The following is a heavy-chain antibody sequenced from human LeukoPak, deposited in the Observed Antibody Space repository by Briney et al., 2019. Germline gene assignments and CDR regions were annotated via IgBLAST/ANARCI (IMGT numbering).Heavy chain of an antibody. CDR2: IIPSDGST. CDR3: ARGKVVTMVRGVIITYFDY. Sequence: GASVKVSCKASGYSFTRHFIHWVRQAPGQGLEWMGIIIPSDGSTSYAQKFQGRVTMTRDTSTSTVYMELSSLRSEDTAVYYCARGKVVTMVRGVIITYFDYGGQGTLLTVSS. J-gene: IGHJ4*02. V-gene: IGHV1-46*01. D-gene: IGHD3-10*01. CDR1: GYSFTRHF.